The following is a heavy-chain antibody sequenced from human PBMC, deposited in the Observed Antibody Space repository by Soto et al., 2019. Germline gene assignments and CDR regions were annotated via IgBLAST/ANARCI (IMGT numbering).Heavy chain of an antibody. CDR1: GGTFSSYT. D-gene: IGHD2-2*01. CDR2: IIPILGIA. CDR3: ARAAPYVVVVPAATRWFDP. V-gene: IGHV1-69*02. J-gene: IGHJ5*02. Sequence: QVQLVQSGAEVKKPGSSVKFSCKASGGTFSSYTISWVRQAPGQGLEWMGRIIPILGIANYAQKCQARVTITADKSTSPAYMGGSSLRSEDTAVYYCARAAPYVVVVPAATRWFDPWGQGTLVTVSS.